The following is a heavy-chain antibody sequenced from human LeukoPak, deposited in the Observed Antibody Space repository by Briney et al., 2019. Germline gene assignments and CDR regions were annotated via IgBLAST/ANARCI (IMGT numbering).Heavy chain of an antibody. CDR1: GGSISYYY. Sequence: SETLSLTCTVSGGSISYYYWTWIRQSPGKGLEWIGQIYYTGSTYYNPSLGRRVTISLDTSRIEFSLILTSVTAADTAVYYCARLLDNDSSGDPDTFDMWGQGIKVTVSS. D-gene: IGHD3-22*01. CDR3: ARLLDNDSSGDPDTFDM. V-gene: IGHV4-59*01. J-gene: IGHJ3*02. CDR2: IYYTGST.